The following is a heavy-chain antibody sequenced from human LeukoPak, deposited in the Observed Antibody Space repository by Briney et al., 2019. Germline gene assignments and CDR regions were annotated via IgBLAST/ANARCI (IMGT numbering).Heavy chain of an antibody. V-gene: IGHV3-11*05. CDR2: ISWDSSYT. D-gene: IGHD3-10*01. CDR1: GFTFSDYY. CDR3: ARGEVRGVIVIDS. Sequence: PGGSLRLSCAASGFTFSDYYMSWIRQAPGRGLEWVSYISWDSSYTSYADSVKGRFTVSRDNAQKSLYLQMDSLRAEDTAVYYCARGEVRGVIVIDSWGPGTLVTVSS. J-gene: IGHJ4*02.